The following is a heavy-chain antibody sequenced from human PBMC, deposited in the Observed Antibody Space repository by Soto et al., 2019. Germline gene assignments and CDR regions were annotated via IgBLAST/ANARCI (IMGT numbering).Heavy chain of an antibody. CDR3: ARVVGRRFLDY. Sequence: GGSLRLSCVVSGFSLGDYYMSWVRQPPGKGLEWVSYISSTGSNTYDVDSVKGRFTISRDNTKNSLFLQMNSVRVEDTAVYYCARVVGRRFLDYWGQGTLVTVSS. CDR1: GFSLGDYY. V-gene: IGHV3-11*01. D-gene: IGHD1-1*01. CDR2: ISSTGSNT. J-gene: IGHJ4*02.